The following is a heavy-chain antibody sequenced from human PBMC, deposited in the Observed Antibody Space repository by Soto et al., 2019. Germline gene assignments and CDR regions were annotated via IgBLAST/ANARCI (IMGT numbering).Heavy chain of an antibody. J-gene: IGHJ4*02. CDR3: ARYKITGLFDY. CDR1: GGSFSGYY. Sequence: QVQLQQWGAGLLKPSETLSLTCAVYGGSFSGYYWTWIRQPPGTGLEWIGEINHSGSTNYNPSLKSRVTISVDTSKNQFSLKLTSVTAADTAVYYCARYKITGLFDYWLQGTLVTVSS. CDR2: INHSGST. D-gene: IGHD2-8*02. V-gene: IGHV4-34*01.